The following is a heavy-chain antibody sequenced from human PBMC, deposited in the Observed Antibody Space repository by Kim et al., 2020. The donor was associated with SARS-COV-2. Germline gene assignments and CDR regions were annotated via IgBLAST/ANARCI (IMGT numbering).Heavy chain of an antibody. J-gene: IGHJ3*02. D-gene: IGHD3-10*01. Sequence: GGSLRLSCAASGFTFSSYGMHWVRQAPGKGLEWVAVISYDGNNKNYGDSVKGRFSISRDNSKNTLYLQMNSLRAEDTAVYYCARDRYGSGIDNAFDIWG. CDR2: ISYDGNNK. CDR1: GFTFSSYG. CDR3: ARDRYGSGIDNAFDI. V-gene: IGHV3-33*05.